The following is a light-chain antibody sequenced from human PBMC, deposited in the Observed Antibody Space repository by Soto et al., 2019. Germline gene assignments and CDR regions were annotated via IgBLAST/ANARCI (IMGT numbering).Light chain of an antibody. J-gene: IGKJ1*01. Sequence: EIVMTQPPATLSVSPGERATLSCRASQNIGNNLAWYQQEPGQAPRLLIYGASIRATGIPARFSGSGSGTEFTLTISSLQSEDFALYYCQQHDNLPRTFGQGTKVEI. CDR2: GAS. V-gene: IGKV3-15*01. CDR3: QQHDNLPRT. CDR1: QNIGNN.